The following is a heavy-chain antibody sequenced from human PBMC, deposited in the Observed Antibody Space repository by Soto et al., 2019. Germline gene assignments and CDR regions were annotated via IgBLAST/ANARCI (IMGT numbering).Heavy chain of an antibody. V-gene: IGHV5-10-1*01. CDR1: GYSFAGYW. Sequence: PGESLKISCKGSGYSFAGYWITWVRQKPGKGLEWMGRIDPSDSQTNYNPSLKSRVTMSVDKSTNEFSLKVTSVTAADTAIYYCARKAWVRFDYWGQGALVTVSS. J-gene: IGHJ4*02. CDR3: ARKAWVRFDY. D-gene: IGHD7-27*01. CDR2: IDPSDSQT.